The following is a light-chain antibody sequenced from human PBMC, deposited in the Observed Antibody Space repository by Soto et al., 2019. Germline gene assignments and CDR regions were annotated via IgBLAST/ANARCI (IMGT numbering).Light chain of an antibody. J-gene: IGKJ2*01. Sequence: EIVLTQSPATLSVSPGDRVTLSCRASESLFGFLAWYQQKPGQAPRLLIYGVSTRATGIPVRFSGGGSATDFTLTISSLQSEDSAVYFCQSYNDWPFASGLGTRLEI. CDR2: GVS. CDR3: QSYNDWPFA. CDR1: ESLFGF. V-gene: IGKV3-15*01.